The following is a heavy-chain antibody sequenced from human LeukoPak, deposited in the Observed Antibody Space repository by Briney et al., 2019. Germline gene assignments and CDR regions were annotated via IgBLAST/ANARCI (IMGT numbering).Heavy chain of an antibody. CDR3: ARGLCSGGSCYRKKGTYNWFDP. CDR1: GYTFTSYD. J-gene: IGHJ5*02. D-gene: IGHD2-15*01. CDR2: MNPNSGNT. V-gene: IGHV1-8*01. Sequence: ASVKVSCKASGYTFTSYDINWVRQATGQGLEWMGWMNPNSGNTGYAQKFQGRVTMTRNTSTSTAYMELSSLRSEDTAVYYCARGLCSGGSCYRKKGTYNWFDPWGQGTLVTVSS.